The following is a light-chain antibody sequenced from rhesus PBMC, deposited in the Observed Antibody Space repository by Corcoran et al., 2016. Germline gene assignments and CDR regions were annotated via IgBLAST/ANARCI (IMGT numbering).Light chain of an antibody. Sequence: DIQMTQSPSSLSASVGDTVTITCRASQGISRYLIWFKQKPGKAPKLLINEASNLESGVPSRFSGMGSGTDFTLTISSLQPEDFATYYCLHHKNYPLTFGGGTRVEIK. J-gene: IGKJ4*01. CDR3: LHHKNYPLT. CDR2: EAS. V-gene: IGKV1-28*02. CDR1: QGISRY.